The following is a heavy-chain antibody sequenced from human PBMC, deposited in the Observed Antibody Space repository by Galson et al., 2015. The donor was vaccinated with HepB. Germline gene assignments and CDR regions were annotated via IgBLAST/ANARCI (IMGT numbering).Heavy chain of an antibody. V-gene: IGHV7-4-1*02. D-gene: IGHD6-19*01. CDR1: GYTFTSYA. CDR3: ARGRLWGYSSGIPYYFDY. J-gene: IGHJ4*02. CDR2: INTNTGNP. Sequence: SVKVSCKASGYTFTSYAMNWVRQAPGQGLEWMGWINTNTGNPTYAQGFTGRFVFSLDTSVSTAYLQISSLKAEDTAVYYCARGRLWGYSSGIPYYFDYWGQGTLVTVSS.